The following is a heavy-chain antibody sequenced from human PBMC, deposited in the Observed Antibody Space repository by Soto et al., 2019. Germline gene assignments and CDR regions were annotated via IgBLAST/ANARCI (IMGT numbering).Heavy chain of an antibody. D-gene: IGHD3-22*01. J-gene: IGHJ5*02. CDR2: IIPIFGTA. Sequence: QVQLVQSGAAVKKPGSSVKVSCKASGGTFSSYAITWVRQAPGQGLEWMGEIIPIFGTANYAQNFQGRVTITADESTSTAYMELSSLRSDDTAVYYCARDRGPSSGYYPYWFDPWGQGTLVTVSS. CDR1: GGTFSSYA. CDR3: ARDRGPSSGYYPYWFDP. V-gene: IGHV1-69*12.